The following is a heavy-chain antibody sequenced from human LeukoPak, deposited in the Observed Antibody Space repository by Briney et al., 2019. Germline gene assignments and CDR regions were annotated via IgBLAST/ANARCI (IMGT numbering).Heavy chain of an antibody. CDR1: GHTFTGYY. J-gene: IGHJ4*02. V-gene: IGHV1-2*02. Sequence: ASEKVSCKASGHTFTGYYMHWVRQAPGQGLEWMGWINPNSGGTNYAQKFQGRVTMTRDTSISTAYMELSRLRSYDTAVYYCARDKALQLLLTMYYFDYWGQGTLVTVSS. D-gene: IGHD3-22*01. CDR2: INPNSGGT. CDR3: ARDKALQLLLTMYYFDY.